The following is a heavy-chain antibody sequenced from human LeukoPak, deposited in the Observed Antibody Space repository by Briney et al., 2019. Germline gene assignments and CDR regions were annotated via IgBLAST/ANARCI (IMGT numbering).Heavy chain of an antibody. J-gene: IGHJ4*02. CDR3: ARGGAYYYGSGSSDY. CDR2: IIPIFGTA. CDR1: GYTFTSYD. Sequence: SVKVSCKASGYTFTSYDISWVRQAPGQGLEWMGGIIPIFGTANYAQKFQGRVTITADESTSTAYMELSSLRSEDTAVYYCARGGAYYYGSGSSDYWGQGTLVTVSS. V-gene: IGHV1-69*13. D-gene: IGHD3-10*01.